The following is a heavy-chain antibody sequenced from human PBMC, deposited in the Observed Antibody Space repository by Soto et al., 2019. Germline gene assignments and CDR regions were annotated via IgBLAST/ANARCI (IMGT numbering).Heavy chain of an antibody. Sequence: SVKVSCKASGGTFSSYTISWVRQAPGQGLEWMGRIIPILGIANYAQKFQGRVTITADKSTSTAYMELSSLRSEDTAVYYCASTHCSGGSCYSAIDYWGQGTLVTVSS. J-gene: IGHJ4*02. CDR3: ASTHCSGGSCYSAIDY. CDR2: IIPILGIA. D-gene: IGHD2-15*01. CDR1: GGTFSSYT. V-gene: IGHV1-69*02.